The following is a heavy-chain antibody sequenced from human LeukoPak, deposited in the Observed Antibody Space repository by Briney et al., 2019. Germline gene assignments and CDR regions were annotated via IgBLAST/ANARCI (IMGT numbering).Heavy chain of an antibody. D-gene: IGHD1-14*01. Sequence: GGSLRLSCAASGFTFSTYWMTWVRQAPGKWLEWVANINQDGSEKYYVDSVKGRFTISRDNAKLYLQMNSLRAEDTAVYYCTRAYSRNHRAGDFWGQGTLVTVSS. CDR1: GFTFSTYW. J-gene: IGHJ4*02. CDR3: TRAYSRNHRAGDF. CDR2: INQDGSEK. V-gene: IGHV3-7*01.